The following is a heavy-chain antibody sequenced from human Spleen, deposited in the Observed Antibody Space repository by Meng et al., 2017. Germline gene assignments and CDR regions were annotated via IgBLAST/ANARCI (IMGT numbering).Heavy chain of an antibody. D-gene: IGHD5/OR15-5a*01. V-gene: IGHV1-2*02. CDR1: GFIFIGYF. Sequence: QVQVVESGPEGKKPGASVKVSCKASGFIFIGYFIHWVRQAPGQGLEWMGWINPNSGGTNYAQKFQGRVTMTRDTSVSTAYMELTRLRSDDTAVYYCAREVSTSPNWFDPWGQGTLVTVSS. CDR2: INPNSGGT. CDR3: AREVSTSPNWFDP. J-gene: IGHJ5*02.